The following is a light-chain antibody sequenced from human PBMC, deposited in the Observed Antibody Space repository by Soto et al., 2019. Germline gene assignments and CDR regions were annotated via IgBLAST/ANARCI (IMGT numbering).Light chain of an antibody. V-gene: IGKV3-15*01. CDR2: GAS. CDR3: QQYGISPPYT. J-gene: IGKJ5*01. Sequence: EIVMTQSPATLSVSPGERATLSCRASQSVSSNLAWYQQKPGQAPRLLIYGASTRATGIPARFSGSGSGTEFTLTISSLQSEDFAEYHCQQYGISPPYTFGQGTRLEIK. CDR1: QSVSSN.